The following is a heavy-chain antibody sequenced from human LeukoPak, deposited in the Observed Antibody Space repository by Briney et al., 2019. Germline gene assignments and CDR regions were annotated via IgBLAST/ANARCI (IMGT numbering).Heavy chain of an antibody. V-gene: IGHV3-48*01. J-gene: IGHJ4*02. CDR1: GFTFSSYS. D-gene: IGHD6-13*01. CDR2: ISGSSSPT. Sequence: GGSLRLSCAAAGFTFSSYSMNWFRQAPGKGLEWVSYISGSSSPTYYADSVKGRFTISRDNAKNSLHLQMNSLRAEDTAVYYCARDGGTAAAGTHHFDYWGQGTLVTVSS. CDR3: ARDGGTAAAGTHHFDY.